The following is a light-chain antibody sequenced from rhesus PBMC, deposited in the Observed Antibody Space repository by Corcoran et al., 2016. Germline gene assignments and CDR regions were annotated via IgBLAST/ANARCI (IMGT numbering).Light chain of an antibody. CDR3: QKYSSSPYS. J-gene: IGKJ2*01. CDR2: GAS. V-gene: IGKV3-53*01. CDR1: QSVSSS. Sequence: QVILTQSPATLSLSPGERATLSCRASQSVSSSLAWYQQKPGQAPRLLIYGASSRATGTPDRCSGSGSGTEFTLTISSLEPEDFAVYYCQKYSSSPYSFGQGTKVEIK.